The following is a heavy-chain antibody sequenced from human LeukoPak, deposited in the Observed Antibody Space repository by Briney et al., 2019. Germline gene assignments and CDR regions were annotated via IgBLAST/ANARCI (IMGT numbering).Heavy chain of an antibody. CDR3: ARGPILLWIHNGMDV. J-gene: IGHJ6*02. Sequence: GGSLRLSCAASGFTFSSYWMSWVRQAPGKGLEWVGFIRSRAYGGTTEYAASVKGRFTISRDDSKGIAHLEMNSLETEDTALYYCARGPILLWIHNGMDVWGQGTTVIVSS. V-gene: IGHV3-49*04. CDR1: GFTFSSYW. D-gene: IGHD3-10*01. CDR2: IRSRAYGGTT.